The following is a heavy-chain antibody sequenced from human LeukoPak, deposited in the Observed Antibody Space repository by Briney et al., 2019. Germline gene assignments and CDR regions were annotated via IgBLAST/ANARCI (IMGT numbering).Heavy chain of an antibody. CDR2: IYHSGST. D-gene: IGHD1-26*01. CDR1: GYSISSGYY. CDR3: ARKVVACELPSAFDY. V-gene: IGHV4-38-2*02. Sequence: SETLSLTCTVSGYSISSGYYWGWIRQPPGKGLEWIGSIYHSGSTYYNPSLKSRVTISVDTSKNQFSLKLSSVTAADTAVYYCARKVVACELPSAFDYWGQGTLVTVSS. J-gene: IGHJ4*02.